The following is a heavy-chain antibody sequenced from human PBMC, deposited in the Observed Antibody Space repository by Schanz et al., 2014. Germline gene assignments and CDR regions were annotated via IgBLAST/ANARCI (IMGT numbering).Heavy chain of an antibody. Sequence: VQLAESGGGVVQPGRSLRLSCAASGITLSGYGLHWVRQAPGKGLEWVGRITNKPNNYNTEYAASVKGRFTISRDDSRNSLYLQMSSLKTEDTAVYYCVRLDVHDYWGQGTLVTVSA. D-gene: IGHD3-16*01. CDR3: VRLDVHDY. CDR1: GITLSGYG. J-gene: IGHJ4*02. CDR2: ITNKPNNYNT. V-gene: IGHV3-72*01.